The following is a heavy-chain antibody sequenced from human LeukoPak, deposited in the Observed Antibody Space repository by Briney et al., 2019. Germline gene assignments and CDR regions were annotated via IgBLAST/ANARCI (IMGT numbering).Heavy chain of an antibody. Sequence: GGSLRLSCAASGFTFSSYAMSWVRQAPGKGLEWVSAISGSGGSTYYADSVKGRFAISRDNSKNTLYLQMNSLRAEDTAVYYCAKEYCSGGSCRGPIDYWGQGTLVTVSS. J-gene: IGHJ4*02. CDR3: AKEYCSGGSCRGPIDY. V-gene: IGHV3-23*01. D-gene: IGHD2-15*01. CDR1: GFTFSSYA. CDR2: ISGSGGST.